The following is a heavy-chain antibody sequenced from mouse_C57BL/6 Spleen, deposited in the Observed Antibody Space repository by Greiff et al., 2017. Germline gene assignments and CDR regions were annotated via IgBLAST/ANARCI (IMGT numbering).Heavy chain of an antibody. J-gene: IGHJ4*01. D-gene: IGHD4-1*01. CDR2: IHPNSGST. CDR1: GYTFTSYW. Sequence: QVQLKQPGAELVKPGASVKLSCKASGYTFTSYWMHWVKQRPGQGLEWIGMIHPNSGSTNYNEKFKSKATLTVDKSSSTAYMQLSSLTSEDSAVYYCARSWDGYAMDYWGQGTSVTVSS. CDR3: ARSWDGYAMDY. V-gene: IGHV1-64*01.